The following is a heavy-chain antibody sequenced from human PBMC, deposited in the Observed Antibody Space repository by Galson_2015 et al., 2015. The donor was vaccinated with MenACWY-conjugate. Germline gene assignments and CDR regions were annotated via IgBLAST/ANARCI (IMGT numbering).Heavy chain of an antibody. CDR2: IKCRTDGGTT. V-gene: IGHV3-15*01. J-gene: IGHJ5*02. D-gene: IGHD2-15*01. CDR3: TRDRDVGGSRWWFDP. Sequence: SLRLSCAPSGLTFSNVWMSWVRQAPGKGLEWVARIKCRTDGGTTDYATPVNGRFTILRDDSAKTLYLQMNSLKIEDTAMYFCTRDRDVGGSRWWFDPWGQGTLVTASS. CDR1: GLTFSNVW.